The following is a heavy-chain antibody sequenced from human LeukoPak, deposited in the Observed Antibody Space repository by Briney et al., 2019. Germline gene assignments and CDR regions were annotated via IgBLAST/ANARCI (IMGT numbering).Heavy chain of an antibody. CDR1: GGSISSSSYY. J-gene: IGHJ3*02. D-gene: IGHD3-22*01. Sequence: PSETLSLTCTVSGGSISSSSYYWGWIRQPPGKGLEWIGSIYYSGSTYYNPSLKSRVTISVDTSKNQFSLKLSSVTAADTAVYYCARPAIVVSGWDAFDIWGQGTMVTVSS. CDR2: IYYSGST. CDR3: ARPAIVVSGWDAFDI. V-gene: IGHV4-39*01.